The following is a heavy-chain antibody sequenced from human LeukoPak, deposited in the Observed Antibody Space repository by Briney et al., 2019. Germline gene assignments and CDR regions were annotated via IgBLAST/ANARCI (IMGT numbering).Heavy chain of an antibody. CDR3: ARAAAGGVFTMVRGVIKAFDY. CDR2: ISSSSSYI. D-gene: IGHD3-10*01. J-gene: IGHJ4*02. Sequence: GGSLRLSCAASGFTFSSYSMNWVRQAPGKGLEWVSSISSSSSYIYYADSVKGRFTISRDNAKNSLYLQMNSLRAEDTAVYYCARAAAGGVFTMVRGVIKAFDYWGQGTLVTVSS. V-gene: IGHV3-21*01. CDR1: GFTFSSYS.